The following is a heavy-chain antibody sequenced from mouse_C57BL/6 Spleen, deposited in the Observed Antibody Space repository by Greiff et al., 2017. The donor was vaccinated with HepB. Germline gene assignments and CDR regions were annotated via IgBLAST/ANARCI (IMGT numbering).Heavy chain of an antibody. CDR1: GFTFSSYA. CDR3: ARDDTLFSWFAY. CDR2: ISDGGSYT. V-gene: IGHV5-4*01. Sequence: EVKVEESGGGLVKPGGSLKLSCAASGFTFSSYAMSWVRQTPEKRLEWVATISDGGSYTYYPNNVKGRFTISRDNAKNNLYLQMSHLKSEDTAMYYCARDDTLFSWFAYWGQGTLVTVSA. J-gene: IGHJ3*01.